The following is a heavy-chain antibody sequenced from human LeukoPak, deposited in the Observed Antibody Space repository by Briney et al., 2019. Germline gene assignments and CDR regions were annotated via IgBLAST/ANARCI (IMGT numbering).Heavy chain of an antibody. CDR1: GYTFTSYG. D-gene: IGHD6-19*01. CDR2: ISAYNGNT. J-gene: IGHJ4*02. Sequence: ASVKVSCKASGYTFTSYGISWVRQAPGQGLEWMGWISAYNGNTNYAQKLQDRVTMTTDTSTSTAYMELRSLRSDDTAVYYCARTPRYSSGWYHYFDYWGQGTLVTVSS. V-gene: IGHV1-18*01. CDR3: ARTPRYSSGWYHYFDY.